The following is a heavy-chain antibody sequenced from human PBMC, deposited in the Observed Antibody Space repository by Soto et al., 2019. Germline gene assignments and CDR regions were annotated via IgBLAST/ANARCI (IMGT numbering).Heavy chain of an antibody. D-gene: IGHD5-12*01. CDR2: ISPSSSHT. Sequence: QVQLVESGGGLVKPGGSLRLSCVASRFIISDYYMNWICQAPGKGLEWVSYISPSSSHTNYADSVKGRITISRDNAKSSVFLQMNSLRAEDTAVYYCASGAGGYPFDVWGQGTEVTVSS. J-gene: IGHJ3*01. CDR3: ASGAGGYPFDV. CDR1: RFIISDYY. V-gene: IGHV3-11*06.